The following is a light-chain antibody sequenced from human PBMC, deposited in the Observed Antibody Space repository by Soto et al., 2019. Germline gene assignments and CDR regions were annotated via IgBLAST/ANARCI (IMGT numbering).Light chain of an antibody. CDR1: ESILYSTKNKNY. J-gene: IGKJ5*01. Sequence: DIVMTQSPDSLAVSLGERATINCKSSESILYSTKNKNYLAWYQQKPGKAPKLLIYAASSLQSGVPSRFSGSGSGTDFTLTISSLQPEDFATYYCQQSYSTPRTFGQGTRLEIK. V-gene: IGKV1-39*01. CDR2: AAS. CDR3: QQSYSTPRT.